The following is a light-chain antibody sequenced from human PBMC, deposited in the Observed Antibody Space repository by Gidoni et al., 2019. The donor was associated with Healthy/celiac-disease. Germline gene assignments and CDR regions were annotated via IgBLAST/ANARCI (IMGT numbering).Light chain of an antibody. J-gene: IGKJ3*01. Sequence: IQLTQSPSSLSASVGDRVTITCRASQGISSYLAWYQQKTGKAPKLLIYAASTLQSGVPSRFSGSGSGTDFTLTISSLQPEDFATYYCQQLNSYLLTFGPXTKVDIK. V-gene: IGKV1-9*01. CDR2: AAS. CDR1: QGISSY. CDR3: QQLNSYLLT.